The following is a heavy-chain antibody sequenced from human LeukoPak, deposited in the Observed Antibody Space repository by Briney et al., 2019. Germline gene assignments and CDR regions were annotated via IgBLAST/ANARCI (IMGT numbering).Heavy chain of an antibody. D-gene: IGHD2-2*01. CDR2: ISYDGSNK. CDR1: GFIFSSYG. J-gene: IGHJ6*02. Sequence: PGTSLRLSCAASGFIFSSYGMHWARQAPGKGLEWVAVISYDGSNKYYADSVRGRFTISRDNSKNTLYLRMNSLRAEDTAVYSCGKDYTSQLTYGLDVWGQGTTVTVSS. V-gene: IGHV3-30*18. CDR3: GKDYTSQLTYGLDV.